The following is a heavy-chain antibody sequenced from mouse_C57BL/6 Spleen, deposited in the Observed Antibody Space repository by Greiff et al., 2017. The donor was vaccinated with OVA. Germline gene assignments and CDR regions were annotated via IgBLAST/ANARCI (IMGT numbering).Heavy chain of an antibody. Sequence: EVQVVESGPELVKPGASVKISCKASGYSFTGYYMNWVKQSPEKSLEWIGEINPSTGGTTYNQKFKAKATLTVDKSSSTAYMQLKSLTSEDSAVYYCARGGGGFAYWGQGTLVTVSA. CDR3: ARGGGGFAY. CDR1: GYSFTGYY. V-gene: IGHV1-42*01. CDR2: INPSTGGT. J-gene: IGHJ3*01.